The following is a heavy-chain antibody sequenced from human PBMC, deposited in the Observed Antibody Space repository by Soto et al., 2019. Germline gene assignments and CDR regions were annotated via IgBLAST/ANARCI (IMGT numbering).Heavy chain of an antibody. CDR3: ARDNWFDP. V-gene: IGHV3-21*01. Sequence: GGSLRLSCTASGFTFSSYSMNWVRQAPGKGLEWVSSISTRSSYIYYADSVKGRFTISRDNAKNSLYLQMNSLRAEDTAVYYCARDNWFDPWGQGTLVTVSS. J-gene: IGHJ5*02. CDR1: GFTFSSYS. CDR2: ISTRSSYI.